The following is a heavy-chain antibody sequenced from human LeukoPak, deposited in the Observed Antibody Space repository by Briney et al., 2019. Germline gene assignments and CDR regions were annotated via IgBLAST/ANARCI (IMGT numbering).Heavy chain of an antibody. CDR1: GFTFSSYW. Sequence: QTGGSLRLSCAASGFTFSSYWMSWVRQAPGKGLEWVANIKQDGSEKYYVDSVKGRFTISRDNAKNSLYLQMNSLRAEDTAVYYCAREDSSSWPVLGVWGQGTTVTVSS. CDR2: IKQDGSEK. CDR3: AREDSSSWPVLGV. D-gene: IGHD6-13*01. V-gene: IGHV3-7*01. J-gene: IGHJ6*02.